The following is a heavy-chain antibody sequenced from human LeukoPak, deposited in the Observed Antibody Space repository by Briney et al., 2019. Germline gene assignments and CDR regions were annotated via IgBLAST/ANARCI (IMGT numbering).Heavy chain of an antibody. V-gene: IGHV3-48*01. D-gene: IGHD3-3*01. CDR3: ARVGYSDFWSGYYWDY. Sequence: PGASLRLACAAYGFTFTRYSMNWVRQAPGKVLEWVSYISSSGTTIYYADSVQGRFIISRDNARNSLYLQMNSLRTEDTAVYYCARVGYSDFWSGYYWDYWGQGTLATVSS. CDR2: ISSSGTTI. J-gene: IGHJ4*02. CDR1: GFTFTRYS.